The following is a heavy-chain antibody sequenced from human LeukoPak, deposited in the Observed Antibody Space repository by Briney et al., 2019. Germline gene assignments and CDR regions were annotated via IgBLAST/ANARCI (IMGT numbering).Heavy chain of an antibody. J-gene: IGHJ4*02. CDR3: AGLDYYGSGSDG. D-gene: IGHD3-10*01. Sequence: SVKVSCKASGGTFSSYAISWVRQAPGQGLEWMGGIIPIFGTANYAQKFQGRVTITADETTSTAYMELSSLRSEDTAVYYCAGLDYYGSGSDGGGQGTLVTVSS. V-gene: IGHV1-69*13. CDR2: IIPIFGTA. CDR1: GGTFSSYA.